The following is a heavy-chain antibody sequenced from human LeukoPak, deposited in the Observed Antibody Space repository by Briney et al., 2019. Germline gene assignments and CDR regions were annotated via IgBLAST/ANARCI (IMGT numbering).Heavy chain of an antibody. J-gene: IGHJ6*02. V-gene: IGHV3-21*01. Sequence: GGSLRLSCAASGFTFSSYSMNWVRQAPGKGLEWVSSISSSSSYIYYADSVKGRFTISRDNAKNSLYLQMNSLRAEDTVVYYCARDDTPTLYYDFWSGYENYYGMDVWGQGTTVTVSS. D-gene: IGHD3-3*01. CDR1: GFTFSSYS. CDR3: ARDDTPTLYYDFWSGYENYYGMDV. CDR2: ISSSSSYI.